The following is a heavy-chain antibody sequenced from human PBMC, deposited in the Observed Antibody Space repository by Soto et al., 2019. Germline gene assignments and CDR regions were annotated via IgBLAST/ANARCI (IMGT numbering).Heavy chain of an antibody. CDR1: GYTFTSYG. V-gene: IGHV1-18*01. Sequence: QVQLVQSGAEVKKPGASVKVSCKASGYTFTSYGISWVRQAPGQGLEWMGWISAYNDNTNYAQKLQGRVTMTTDTSTSTAYMELRRLRSDDTAVYYCARNEDYRLGAYGGWFDPWGQGTLVTVSS. J-gene: IGHJ5*02. D-gene: IGHD1-26*01. CDR3: ARNEDYRLGAYGGWFDP. CDR2: ISAYNDNT.